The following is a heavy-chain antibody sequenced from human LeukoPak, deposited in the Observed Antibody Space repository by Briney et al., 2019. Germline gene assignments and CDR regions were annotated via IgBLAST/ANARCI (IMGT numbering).Heavy chain of an antibody. CDR1: GGSISSYY. CDR2: IYYSGST. CDR3: AREIGSSTGYFDY. D-gene: IGHD6-6*01. J-gene: IGHJ4*02. Sequence: SETLSLTCAVSGGSISSYYWSWIRQPPGKGLEWIGYIYYSGSTNYNPSLKSRVTISVDTSKNQFSLKLSSVTAVDTAVYYCAREIGSSTGYFDYWGQGTLVTVSS. V-gene: IGHV4-59*01.